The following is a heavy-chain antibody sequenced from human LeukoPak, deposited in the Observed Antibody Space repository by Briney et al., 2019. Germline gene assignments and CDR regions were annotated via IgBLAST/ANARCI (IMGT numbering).Heavy chain of an antibody. CDR2: ISGSGAST. CDR3: AKGVSGYVPSY. CDR1: GFTFSTSA. V-gene: IGHV3-23*01. Sequence: PGGSLRLSCAASGFTFSTSAMSWVRRAPGKGLEWVSAISGSGASTYYADSVKGRFTISRDNSKNTLYLQINSLRAEDTAVYHCAKGVSGYVPSYWGQGTLVTVSS. J-gene: IGHJ4*02. D-gene: IGHD6-25*01.